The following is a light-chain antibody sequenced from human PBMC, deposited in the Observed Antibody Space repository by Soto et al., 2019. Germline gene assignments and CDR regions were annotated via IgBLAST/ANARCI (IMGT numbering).Light chain of an antibody. CDR1: QNIKNY. CDR2: AAS. J-gene: IGKJ1*01. V-gene: IGKV1-39*01. Sequence: DIQMTQSPSTLSASVGDRVTITCRASQNIKNYLNWYRQKPGKAPILLIYAASGLQSGVPSRFSGSGSGTDFTLNISSLQPEDFATYYCHQAYSPPQTFGQGTKVDIK. CDR3: HQAYSPPQT.